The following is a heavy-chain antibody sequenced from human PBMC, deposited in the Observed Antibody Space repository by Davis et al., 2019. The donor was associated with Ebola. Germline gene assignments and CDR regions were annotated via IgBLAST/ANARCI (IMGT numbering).Heavy chain of an antibody. D-gene: IGHD3-10*01. J-gene: IGHJ6*04. V-gene: IGHV1-2*06. CDR2: INPNSGGT. Sequence: ASVKVSCKASGYTFTGYYMHWVRQAPGQGLEWMGRINPNSGGTNYAQKFQGRVTMTRDTSISTAYMELSRLRSDDTAVYYCATLWFGELLGMDVWDKGTTVTVSS. CDR3: ATLWFGELLGMDV. CDR1: GYTFTGYY.